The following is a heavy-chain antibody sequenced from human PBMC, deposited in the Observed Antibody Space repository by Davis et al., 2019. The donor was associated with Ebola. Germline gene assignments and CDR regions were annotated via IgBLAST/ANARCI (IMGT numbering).Heavy chain of an antibody. V-gene: IGHV4-59*12. CDR1: GGSISSYS. J-gene: IGHJ4*02. Sequence: PSETLSLTCTASGGSISSYSWSWIRQPPGKGLEWIGYIYHSGSTYYNPSLKSRVTISVDTSKNQFSLKLNSVTAADTAVYYCARVNGGQWFDYWGQGTLVTVSS. CDR3: ARVNGGQWFDY. CDR2: IYHSGST. D-gene: IGHD6-19*01.